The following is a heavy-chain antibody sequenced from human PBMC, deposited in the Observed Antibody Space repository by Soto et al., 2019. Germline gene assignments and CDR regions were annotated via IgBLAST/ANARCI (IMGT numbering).Heavy chain of an antibody. V-gene: IGHV3-30-3*02. D-gene: IGHD3-22*01. Sequence: GSLRLSCAASGFTFSSYAMHWVRQAPGKGLEWVAVISYDGSNKYYADSVKGRFTISRDNSKNTLYLQMNSLRAEDTAVYYCAKYYYYDSSGSLRYWGQGTLVTVSS. J-gene: IGHJ4*02. CDR2: ISYDGSNK. CDR1: GFTFSSYA. CDR3: AKYYYYDSSGSLRY.